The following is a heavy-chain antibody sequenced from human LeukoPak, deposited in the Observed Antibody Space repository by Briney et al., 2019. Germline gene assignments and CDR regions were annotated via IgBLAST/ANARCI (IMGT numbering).Heavy chain of an antibody. D-gene: IGHD6-19*01. CDR3: ARQRAVAGADYFDY. J-gene: IGHJ4*02. CDR2: IYSGGST. CDR1: GFTFSSYS. V-gene: IGHV3-53*01. Sequence: PGGSLRLSCAASGFTFSSYSMNWVRQAPGKGLEWVSVIYSGGSTNYADSVKGRFTISRDNSKNTLYLQMNSLRAEDTAVYYCARQRAVAGADYFDYWGQGTLVTVSS.